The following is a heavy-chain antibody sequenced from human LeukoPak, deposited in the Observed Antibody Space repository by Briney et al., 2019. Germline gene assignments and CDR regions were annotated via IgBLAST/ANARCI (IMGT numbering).Heavy chain of an antibody. V-gene: IGHV1-69*02. D-gene: IGHD6-13*01. J-gene: IGHJ4*02. Sequence: SVKVSCKASGGTFSRYTISWVGQARGQGLEWKGRIIPILGIANYAQKFQGRVTITADKSTSTAYMELSSLRSEDTAVYYCARVEEGGIAAATWGQGTLVTVSS. CDR3: ARVEEGGIAAAT. CDR1: GGTFSRYT. CDR2: IIPILGIA.